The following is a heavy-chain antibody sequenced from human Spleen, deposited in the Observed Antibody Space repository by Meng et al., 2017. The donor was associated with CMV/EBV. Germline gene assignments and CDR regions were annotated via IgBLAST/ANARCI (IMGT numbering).Heavy chain of an antibody. CDR2: IKQDGSEK. CDR3: ARGPRDPSGSYRWYFDL. V-gene: IGHV3-7*01. CDR1: GFTFSLYE. D-gene: IGHD1-26*01. Sequence: GESLKISCAASGFTFSLYEMSWVRQAPGKGLEWVANIKQDGSEKYYVDSVKGRFTISRDNAKNSLYLQMNSLRAEDTAVYYCARGPRDPSGSYRWYFDLWGRGTLVTVSS. J-gene: IGHJ2*01.